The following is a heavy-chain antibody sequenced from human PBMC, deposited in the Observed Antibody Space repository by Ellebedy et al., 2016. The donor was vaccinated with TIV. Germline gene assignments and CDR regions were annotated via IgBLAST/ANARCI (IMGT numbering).Heavy chain of an antibody. V-gene: IGHV1-69*04. CDR1: GGPFSSYA. CDR3: ERSQFGGSYGMDV. J-gene: IGHJ6*02. CDR2: IIPILDIA. Sequence: AASVKVSCKASGGPFSSYAISWVRHSPGQRLEWMGRIIPILDIANYAQKFQGRVTITADKSTSTAYMELSSLRSEDTAVYFCERSQFGGSYGMDVWGQGTTVTVSS. D-gene: IGHD3-16*01.